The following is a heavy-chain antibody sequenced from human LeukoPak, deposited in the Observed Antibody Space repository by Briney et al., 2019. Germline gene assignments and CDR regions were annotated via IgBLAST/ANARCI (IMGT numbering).Heavy chain of an antibody. CDR2: IYYSGST. J-gene: IGHJ5*02. CDR1: GGSISSSSYY. Sequence: SETLSLNSTVSGGSISSSSYYWGWIRQPPGKGLEWIGSIYYSGSTYYNPSLKSRVTISVDTSKNQFSLKLSSVTAADTAVYYCARSGYSSGWYWFDPWGQGTLVTVSS. V-gene: IGHV4-39*01. D-gene: IGHD6-19*01. CDR3: ARSGYSSGWYWFDP.